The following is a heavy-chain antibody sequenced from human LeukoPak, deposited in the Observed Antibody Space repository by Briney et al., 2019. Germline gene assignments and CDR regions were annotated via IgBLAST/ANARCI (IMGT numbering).Heavy chain of an antibody. V-gene: IGHV3-30*02. D-gene: IGHD6-19*01. CDR2: IRYDGNIQ. CDR3: ATIAMAGPFDY. J-gene: IGHJ4*02. Sequence: GGSLRLSCAVAGFPFGSYAMHWVRQAPGKGLGWVEFIRYDGNIQYYADSVKGRFTISRDNSKDTLYLQMSSLRAEDTAVYYCATIAMAGPFDYWGQGTLVTVSS. CDR1: GFPFGSYA.